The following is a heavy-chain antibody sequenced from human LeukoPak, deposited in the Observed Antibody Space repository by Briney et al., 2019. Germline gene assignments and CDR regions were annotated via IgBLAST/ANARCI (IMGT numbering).Heavy chain of an antibody. Sequence: GGSLRLSCAASGFTFNTFNMNWVRQAPGKGLEWVSYISSSGSTIYYADSVKGRFTISRDNAKNSLYLQMNSLRAEDTAVYYCARDLGRSRFGEFLFDYWGQGTLVTVSS. CDR3: ARDLGRSRFGEFLFDY. D-gene: IGHD3-10*01. J-gene: IGHJ4*02. CDR2: ISSSGSTI. CDR1: GFTFNTFN. V-gene: IGHV3-48*04.